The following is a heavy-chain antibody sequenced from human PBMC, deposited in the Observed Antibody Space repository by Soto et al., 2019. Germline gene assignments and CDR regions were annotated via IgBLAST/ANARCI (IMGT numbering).Heavy chain of an antibody. J-gene: IGHJ6*02. Sequence: PGGSLRLSCAASGFTFSSYAMSWVRQAPGKGLEWVSAISGSGGSTYYADSVKGRFTISRDNSKNTLYLQMNSLRAEDTAVYYCAKDQGRYDSSGWNYYYYYYGMDVWGQGTTVTVSS. D-gene: IGHD3-22*01. CDR3: AKDQGRYDSSGWNYYYYYYGMDV. CDR1: GFTFSSYA. CDR2: ISGSGGST. V-gene: IGHV3-23*01.